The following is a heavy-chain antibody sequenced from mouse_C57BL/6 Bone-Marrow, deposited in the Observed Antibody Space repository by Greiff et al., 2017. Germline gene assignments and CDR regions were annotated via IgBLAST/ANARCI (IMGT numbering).Heavy chain of an antibody. Sequence: QVQLKQSGAELVRPGTSVKMSCKASGYTFTNYWIGWAKQRPGHGLEWIGDIYPGGGYTNYNEKFKGKATLTADKSSSTASMQFSSLTSEDSAIYYCAKFALGRYAMDYWGQGTSVTVSS. D-gene: IGHD4-1*01. CDR2: IYPGGGYT. J-gene: IGHJ4*01. CDR3: AKFALGRYAMDY. CDR1: GYTFTNYW. V-gene: IGHV1-63*01.